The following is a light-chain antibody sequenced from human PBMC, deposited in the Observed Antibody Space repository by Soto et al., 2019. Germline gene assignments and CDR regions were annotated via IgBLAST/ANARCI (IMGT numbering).Light chain of an antibody. CDR1: SSDVGSYNL. CDR2: EGS. Sequence: QSALTQPASVSGSPGQSITISCTGTSSDVGSYNLVSWYQQHPGKAPKLMIYEGSKRPSVVSNRFSGSKSGNTASLTISGLQAEDEADYYCCSYAGSSTNWVFGGGTKLTVL. CDR3: CSYAGSSTNWV. J-gene: IGLJ3*02. V-gene: IGLV2-23*01.